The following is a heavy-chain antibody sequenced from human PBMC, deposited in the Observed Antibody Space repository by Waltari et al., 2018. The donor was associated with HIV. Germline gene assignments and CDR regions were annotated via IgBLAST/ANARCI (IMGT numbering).Heavy chain of an antibody. D-gene: IGHD3-22*01. CDR1: GFTFSSYW. V-gene: IGHV3-74*01. J-gene: IGHJ6*02. CDR2: INSDGKYT. CDR3: ARQRATYYYDSSGYPYYYYYGMDV. Sequence: EGQLVESGGGLVQPGGSLRLPCAASGFTFSSYWMHWVRQAPGKGLVWVSRINSDGKYTSDADAVKGRFTISRDNAKNTMDLQMNSLRAEDTAVYYCARQRATYYYDSSGYPYYYYYGMDVWGQGTTVTVSS.